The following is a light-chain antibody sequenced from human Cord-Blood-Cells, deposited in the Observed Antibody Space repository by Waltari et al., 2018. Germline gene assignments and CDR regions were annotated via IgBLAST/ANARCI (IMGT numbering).Light chain of an antibody. CDR2: AVS. Sequence: QSALTQPRSVSGSPGQSVTISCTGTSSDVGGYNYVSWYQQHPGKAPKLMIYAVSKRPSGVSNRFSGSKSGNTASLTISGLQAEDEADYYCSSYTSSSTVFGGGTKLTVL. V-gene: IGLV2-11*01. CDR1: SSDVGGYNY. CDR3: SSYTSSSTV. J-gene: IGLJ3*02.